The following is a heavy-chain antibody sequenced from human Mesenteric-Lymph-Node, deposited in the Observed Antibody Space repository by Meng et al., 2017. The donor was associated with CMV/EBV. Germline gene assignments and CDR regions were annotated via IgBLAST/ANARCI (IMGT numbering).Heavy chain of an antibody. V-gene: IGHV1-69*02. CDR1: GCTFSSYT. CDR2: IIPILGIA. Sequence: SVTVSCKASGCTFSSYTISWVRRAPGQGLEWMGRIIPILGIANDAQKLQGSVTITADKSTSTAYMGLRSLRSEDTAVYYCARGRDITDRYFDLWGRGTLVTVSS. J-gene: IGHJ2*01. CDR3: ARGRDITDRYFDL. D-gene: IGHD5-12*01.